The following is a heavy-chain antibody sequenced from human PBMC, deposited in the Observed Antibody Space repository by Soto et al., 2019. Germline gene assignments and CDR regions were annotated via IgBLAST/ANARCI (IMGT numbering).Heavy chain of an antibody. CDR2: IYYSGST. Sequence: PSETLSLTCTVSGGSISSGDYYWSWIRQPPGKGLEWIGYIYYSGSTYYNPSLKSRVTISVDTPKNQFSLKLSSVTAADTAVYYCARADSVGNYYYYGMDVWGQGTTVTVSS. V-gene: IGHV4-30-4*01. J-gene: IGHJ6*02. CDR3: ARADSVGNYYYYGMDV. D-gene: IGHD1-26*01. CDR1: GGSISSGDYY.